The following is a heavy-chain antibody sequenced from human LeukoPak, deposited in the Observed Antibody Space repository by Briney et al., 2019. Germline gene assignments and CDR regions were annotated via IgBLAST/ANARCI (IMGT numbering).Heavy chain of an antibody. V-gene: IGHV3-53*01. J-gene: IGHJ4*02. Sequence: GGSLRLSCAASGFTFRTYLMSWVRQAPGKGLEWVSVIYSGGSTYYADSVKGRFTISRDNSKNTLYLQMNSLRAEDTAVYYCASSYYYDSSGYYYAVPFDYWGQGTLVTVSS. CDR3: ASSYYYDSSGYYYAVPFDY. D-gene: IGHD3-22*01. CDR1: GFTFRTYL. CDR2: IYSGGST.